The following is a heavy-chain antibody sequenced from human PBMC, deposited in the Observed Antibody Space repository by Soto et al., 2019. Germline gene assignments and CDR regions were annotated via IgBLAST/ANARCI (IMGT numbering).Heavy chain of an antibody. CDR3: ARDLSLCSGGSCSYPNWFDP. V-gene: IGHV1-2*02. Sequence: KVSCKASGYTFTGYYMHWVRQAPGQGLEWMGWINPNSGGTNYAQKFQGRVTMTRDTSISTAYMELSRLRSDDTAVYYCARDLSLCSGGSCSYPNWFDPWGQGTLVTVSS. D-gene: IGHD2-15*01. CDR2: INPNSGGT. CDR1: GYTFTGYY. J-gene: IGHJ5*02.